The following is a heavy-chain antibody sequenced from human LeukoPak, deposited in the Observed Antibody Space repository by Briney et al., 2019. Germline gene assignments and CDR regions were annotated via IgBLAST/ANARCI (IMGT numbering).Heavy chain of an antibody. V-gene: IGHV1-2*02. CDR2: INPNSGGT. Sequence: ASVKVSCKASGYTFTSYYMHWVRQAPGQGLEWMGWINPNSGGTNYAQKFQGRVTMTRDTSISTAYMELSRLRSDDTAVYYCARLGHYYGSGSYYNPDYWGQGTLVTVSS. D-gene: IGHD3-10*01. J-gene: IGHJ4*02. CDR1: GYTFTSYY. CDR3: ARLGHYYGSGSYYNPDY.